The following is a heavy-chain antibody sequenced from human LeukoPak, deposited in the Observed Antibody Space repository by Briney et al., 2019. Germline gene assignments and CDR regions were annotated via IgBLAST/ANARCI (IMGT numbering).Heavy chain of an antibody. CDR2: IYPGDSDA. Sequence: GESLKISCKGSGYSFNSYWIGWVRQMPGKGLKWMGIIYPGDSDARYSPSFQGQVTISADKSISTAYLQWSSLKASDTAMYYCARHARPRTYYYDSSGRIGGFDPWGQGTLVTVSS. CDR3: ARHARPRTYYYDSSGRIGGFDP. V-gene: IGHV5-51*01. J-gene: IGHJ5*02. CDR1: GYSFNSYW. D-gene: IGHD3-22*01.